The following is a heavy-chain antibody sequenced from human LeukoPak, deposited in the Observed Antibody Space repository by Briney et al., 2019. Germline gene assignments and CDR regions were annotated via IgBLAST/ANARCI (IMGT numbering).Heavy chain of an antibody. CDR3: AKRIQSAMATGY. V-gene: IGHV3-23*01. Sequence: GGSLRLSCAASGFTFSNSALSWVRQAPGKGLEWVSDISGSGGSTYYADSVKGRFTISRDNSKNTLYLQMNSLRAEDTAVYYCAKRIQSAMATGYWGQGILVTVSS. D-gene: IGHD5-18*01. CDR1: GFTFSNSA. CDR2: ISGSGGST. J-gene: IGHJ4*02.